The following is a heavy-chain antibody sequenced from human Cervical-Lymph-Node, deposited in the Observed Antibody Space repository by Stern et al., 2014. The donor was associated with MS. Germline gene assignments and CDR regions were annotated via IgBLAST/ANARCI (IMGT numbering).Heavy chain of an antibody. CDR1: GASISSGEYY. Sequence: VQLVESGPGLVKPSQTLSLTCAVSGASISSGEYYWSWIRQSPGKGLEWIGYIHYSWTTYYNPSLKSRVTISVDTSKNQFSLKVSSVTAADTAVYYCSRDADAYSLVFGYWGRGTLVTVSS. V-gene: IGHV4-30-4*01. CDR2: IHYSWTT. J-gene: IGHJ4*02. D-gene: IGHD5-24*01. CDR3: SRDADAYSLVFGY.